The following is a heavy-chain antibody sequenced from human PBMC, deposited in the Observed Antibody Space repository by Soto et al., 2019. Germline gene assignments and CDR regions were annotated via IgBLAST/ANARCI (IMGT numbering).Heavy chain of an antibody. CDR2: ISYDGSNK. J-gene: IGHJ6*02. V-gene: IGHV3-30*19. CDR3: ASASMVRGRDYSGMDV. CDR1: GFIFNIYG. Sequence: PGGSLRLSCAASGFIFNIYGMHWVRQAPGKGLEWVAVISYDGSNKYYADSVKGRFTISRDNAKNTLYVQINSLRADDTAIYYCASASMVRGRDYSGMDVWGQGTTVTVSS. D-gene: IGHD3-10*01.